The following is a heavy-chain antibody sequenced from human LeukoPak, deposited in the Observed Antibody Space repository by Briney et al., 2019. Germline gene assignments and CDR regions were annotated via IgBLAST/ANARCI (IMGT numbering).Heavy chain of an antibody. CDR2: INHSGST. D-gene: IGHD6-19*01. CDR1: GGSFSGYY. V-gene: IGHV4-34*01. Sequence: PSETLSLTCAVYGGSFSGYYWSWIRQPPGKGLEWIGEINHSGSTNYNPSLKSRVTISVDTSKNQSSLKLSSVTAADTAVYYCARGPRRGSSGWSGGWYYFDYWGQGTLVTVSS. CDR3: ARGPRRGSSGWSGGWYYFDY. J-gene: IGHJ4*02.